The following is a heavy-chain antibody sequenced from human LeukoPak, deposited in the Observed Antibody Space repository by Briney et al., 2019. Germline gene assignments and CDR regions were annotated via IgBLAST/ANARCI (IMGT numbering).Heavy chain of an antibody. Sequence: ASVKVSCKASGYTFTNYGINWVRQAPGQGLEWMGWISAYNGNTNYAQKLQGRVTMTTETSTSTAYMELRSLRSDDTAVYYCARAAYFGGDCSGSDAFDIWGQGTMVTVSS. V-gene: IGHV1-18*01. J-gene: IGHJ3*02. CDR2: ISAYNGNT. CDR1: GYTFTNYG. D-gene: IGHD2-21*02. CDR3: ARAAYFGGDCSGSDAFDI.